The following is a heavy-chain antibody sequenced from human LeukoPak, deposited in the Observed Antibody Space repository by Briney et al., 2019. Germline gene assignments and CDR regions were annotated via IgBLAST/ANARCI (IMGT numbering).Heavy chain of an antibody. CDR1: GGTFSSYA. J-gene: IGHJ4*02. V-gene: IGHV1-69*13. CDR3: AKGDSSYDILTGILIVY. CDR2: IIPIFGTA. D-gene: IGHD3-9*01. Sequence: ASVKVSCKASGGTFSSYAISWVRQAPGQGLEWMGGIIPIFGTANYAQKFQGRVTITADESTSTAYMELSSLRSEDTAVYYCAKGDSSYDILTGILIVYWGQGTLVTVSS.